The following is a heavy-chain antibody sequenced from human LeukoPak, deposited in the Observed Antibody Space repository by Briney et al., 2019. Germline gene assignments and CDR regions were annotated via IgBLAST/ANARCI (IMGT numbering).Heavy chain of an antibody. J-gene: IGHJ6*02. CDR2: ISYDGSNK. CDR1: GFTFSSYA. V-gene: IGHV3-30-3*01. CDR3: ARDCSGGSCYSWPYYYYGMDV. D-gene: IGHD2-15*01. Sequence: GGSLRLSCAASGFTFSSYAMHWVRQAPGKGLEWVAVISYDGSNKYYADSVKGRFTISRDNSKNTLYLQMNSLRAEDTAVYYCARDCSGGSCYSWPYYYYGMDVWGQGTTVTVSS.